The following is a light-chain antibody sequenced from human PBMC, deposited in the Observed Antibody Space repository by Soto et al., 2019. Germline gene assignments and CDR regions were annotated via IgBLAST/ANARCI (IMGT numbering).Light chain of an antibody. J-gene: IGKJ4*02. CDR3: QRSDNLLLA. Sequence: DIQMTQSPSSLSASVGDRVTITCPASQDISNYLNWYQQKPGKAPKLLIYDASNLETGVPSRFSGSGSGKDFTFTISSLQPEAIATYYGQRSDNLLLAFGGGTKVEIK. CDR2: DAS. CDR1: QDISNY. V-gene: IGKV1-33*01.